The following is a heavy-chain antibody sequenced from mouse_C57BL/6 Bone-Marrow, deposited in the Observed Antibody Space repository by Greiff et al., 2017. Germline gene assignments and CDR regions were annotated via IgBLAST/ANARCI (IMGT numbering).Heavy chain of an antibody. V-gene: IGHV1-19*01. CDR1: GYTFTDYY. J-gene: IGHJ4*01. Sequence: VQLQQSGPVLVKPGASVKMSCKASGYTFTDYYMDWVQQSHGKSLEWVGVINPYNGGTSYNQKFKGKATLTVDKSSSTAYMERNSLTSEDSAVYYCARERDAMDYWGQGTSVTVSS. CDR3: ARERDAMDY. CDR2: INPYNGGT.